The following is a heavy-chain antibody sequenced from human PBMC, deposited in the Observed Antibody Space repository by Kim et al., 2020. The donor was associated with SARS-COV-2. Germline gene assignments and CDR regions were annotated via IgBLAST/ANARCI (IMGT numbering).Heavy chain of an antibody. CDR3: ARSGNGYNAFGI. CDR2: ISTRGESI. D-gene: IGHD5-12*01. V-gene: IGHV3-11*01. CDR1: GLSFSDSY. Sequence: GGSLRLSCAASGLSFSDSYMNWVRQAPGKGQWLSFISTRGESIFYADSVEGRFTISRDNAKNSLYLQMNYLRDEDTAVYYCARSGNGYNAFGIWGQGVLV. J-gene: IGHJ4*02.